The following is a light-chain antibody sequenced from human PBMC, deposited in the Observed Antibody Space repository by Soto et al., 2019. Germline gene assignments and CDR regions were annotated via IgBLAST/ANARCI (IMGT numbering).Light chain of an antibody. V-gene: IGLV7-46*01. J-gene: IGLJ3*02. CDR3: LLSYSGARV. Sequence: QTVVTQEPSLTVSPGGTVTLTCGSSTGAVTSGHFPYWFQQKPGQAPRTLIYETNKKHSWTPARFSGNLLGGKAALILSGAQPEDEADYYCLLSYSGARVFGGGTQLTVL. CDR2: ETN. CDR1: TGAVTSGHF.